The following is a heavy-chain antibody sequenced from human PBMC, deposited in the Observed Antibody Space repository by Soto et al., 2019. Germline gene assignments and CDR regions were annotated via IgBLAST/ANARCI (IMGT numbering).Heavy chain of an antibody. CDR3: AREDKIAVGEKVYWYFDL. Sequence: QVQLVQSGAEVKKPGASVKVSCKASGYTFTSYGISWVRQAPGQGLEWMGWISAHNGNTNYAQKLQGRGTMTTDTSTSTAYMELRSLRSDDTAVYYCAREDKIAVGEKVYWYFDLWGRGTLVTVSS. CDR2: ISAHNGNT. V-gene: IGHV1-18*01. D-gene: IGHD6-19*01. CDR1: GYTFTSYG. J-gene: IGHJ2*01.